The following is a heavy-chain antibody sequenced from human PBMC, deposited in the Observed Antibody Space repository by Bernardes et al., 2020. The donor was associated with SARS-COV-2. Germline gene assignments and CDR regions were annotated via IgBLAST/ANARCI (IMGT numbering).Heavy chain of an antibody. CDR3: ARASPGYDNWYFDL. CDR1: GGSISSYY. Sequence: SETLSLTCTVSGGSISSYYWSWIRQPPGKGLEWIGYIYYSGSTNYNPSLKSRVTISVDTSKNQFSLKLSSVTAADTAVYYCARASPGYDNWYFDLWGRGTLVTVSS. J-gene: IGHJ2*01. V-gene: IGHV4-59*01. CDR2: IYYSGST. D-gene: IGHD3-22*01.